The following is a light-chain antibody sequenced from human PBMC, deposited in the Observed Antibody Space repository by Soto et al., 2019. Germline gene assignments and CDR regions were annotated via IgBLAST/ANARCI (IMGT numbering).Light chain of an antibody. CDR1: SGSIASGY. V-gene: IGLV6-57*02. Sequence: NFMLTQPHSVSESPGXTXTISCTGSSGSIASGYVQWYQQRPGSAPTTLIYEDNQRPAGVPDRFSGSIDSSSNSASLTISGLRPEDEADYYCQSSDGNNMVFGGGTKLTVL. CDR3: QSSDGNNMV. J-gene: IGLJ2*01. CDR2: EDN.